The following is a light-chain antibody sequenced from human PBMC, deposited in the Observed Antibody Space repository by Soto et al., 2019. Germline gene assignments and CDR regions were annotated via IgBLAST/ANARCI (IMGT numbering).Light chain of an antibody. CDR1: QGISSY. V-gene: IGKV1-8*01. CDR2: AAS. CDR3: QQSYSAPTT. Sequence: AIRMTQSPSSFSASTGDRVTITCRASQGISSYLAWYQQKPGKAPKLLIYAASTLQSGVPSRFSGSGSGTDFTLTISCLQSEDFATYYCQQSYSAPTTFGGGTKVDIK. J-gene: IGKJ4*01.